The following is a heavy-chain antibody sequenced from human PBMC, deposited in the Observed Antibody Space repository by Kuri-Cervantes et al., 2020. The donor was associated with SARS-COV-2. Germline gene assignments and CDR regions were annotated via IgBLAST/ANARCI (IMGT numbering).Heavy chain of an antibody. V-gene: IGHV4-38-2*02. CDR2: IYQSGSS. D-gene: IGHD3-3*01. Sequence: GSLRLSCTVSGYSIGRPYYWGWIRQSPGKGLEWIGSIYQSGSSYYHPSLRSRVTISVDTSKNQFSLKLSSVTAADTAVYYCARSGDSRHTIFGVVITMGVDYWGQGTLVTVSS. CDR3: ARSGDSRHTIFGVVITMGVDY. CDR1: GYSIGRPYY. J-gene: IGHJ4*02.